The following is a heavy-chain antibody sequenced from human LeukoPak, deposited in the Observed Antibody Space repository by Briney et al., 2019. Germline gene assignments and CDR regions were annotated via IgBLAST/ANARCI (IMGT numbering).Heavy chain of an antibody. J-gene: IGHJ4*02. CDR3: AKASRYCSGGTCYSIRTGFDY. D-gene: IGHD2-15*01. Sequence: GGSLRLSCAASGFTFSSHAMSWVRQAPGKGLEWVSAISGSGGSTYYADSVKGRFTISRDNSKNTLYLQMNSLRAEDTAVYYCAKASRYCSGGTCYSIRTGFDYWGQGTLDTVSS. CDR1: GFTFSSHA. CDR2: ISGSGGST. V-gene: IGHV3-23*01.